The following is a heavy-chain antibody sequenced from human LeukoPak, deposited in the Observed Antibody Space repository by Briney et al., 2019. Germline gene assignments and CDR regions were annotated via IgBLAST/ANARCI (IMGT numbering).Heavy chain of an antibody. CDR2: ITTTSAYI. CDR1: GFTFSDYT. V-gene: IGHV3-21*04. D-gene: IGHD4-17*01. Sequence: GGSLRLSCVASGFTFSDYTLNWVRQAPGKGLEWVSSITTTSAYIYYADSVKGRFSISRDNAKNSLFLQMNSLRTEDTAVYYCARVLKSHVYGDYLFDFWGQGTLVTVSS. CDR3: ARVLKSHVYGDYLFDF. J-gene: IGHJ4*02.